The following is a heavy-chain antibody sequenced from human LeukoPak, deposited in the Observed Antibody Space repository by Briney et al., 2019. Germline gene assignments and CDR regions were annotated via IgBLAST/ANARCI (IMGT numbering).Heavy chain of an antibody. J-gene: IGHJ5*02. Sequence: QPGGSLRLSCAASGFTFSSYTMSWVRQAPGKGLEWVSAISGSGGSTYYADSVKGRFTISRDNSKNTLYLQMNSLRAEDTAVYYCARDKLLEQQLTRHNWFDPWGQGTLVTVSS. D-gene: IGHD6-13*01. CDR2: ISGSGGST. V-gene: IGHV3-23*01. CDR1: GFTFSSYT. CDR3: ARDKLLEQQLTRHNWFDP.